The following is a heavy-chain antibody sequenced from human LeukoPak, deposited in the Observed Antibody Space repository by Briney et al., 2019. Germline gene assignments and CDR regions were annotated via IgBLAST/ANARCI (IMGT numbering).Heavy chain of an antibody. Sequence: ASVKVSCKASGYTFTDHYMHWVRQAPGQGLEWVGWINPNSGGTNSAQNFQGRVTMTRDTSISTAYMELSRLTSDDTAVYYCARDRWELTYWGQGTLVTVSS. CDR1: GYTFTDHY. CDR3: ARDRWELTY. V-gene: IGHV1-2*02. J-gene: IGHJ4*02. CDR2: INPNSGGT. D-gene: IGHD4-23*01.